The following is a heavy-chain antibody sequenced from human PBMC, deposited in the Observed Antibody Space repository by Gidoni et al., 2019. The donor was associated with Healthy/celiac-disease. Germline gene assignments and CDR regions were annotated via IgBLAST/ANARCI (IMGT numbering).Heavy chain of an antibody. Sequence: QVQLVQSGAEVKKPGASVKVSCKASGYTFTSYYMHWVRQAPGQGLEWRGIINPSGGSTSYAQKFQGRVTMTRDTSTSTVYMELSSLRSEDTAVYYCARDPSLGAFDILGQVTMVTVSS. CDR1: GYTFTSYY. J-gene: IGHJ3*02. V-gene: IGHV1-46*01. CDR2: INPSGGST. CDR3: ARDPSLGAFDI.